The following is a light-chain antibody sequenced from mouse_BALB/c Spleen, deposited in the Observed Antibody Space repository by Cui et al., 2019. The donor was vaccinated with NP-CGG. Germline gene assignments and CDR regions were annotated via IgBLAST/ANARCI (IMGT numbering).Light chain of an antibody. V-gene: IGLV1*01. CDR2: GTN. CDR1: TGAVTTSNY. J-gene: IGLJ1*01. CDR3: ALWYSNHWV. Sequence: QAVLTQETPHTTSPGETVTLTCRSNTGAVTTSNYANWVQEKPDHLFTGLIGGTNNRVPGVPARFSGSLIGDKAALTITGAQTEDEAIYFCALWYSNHWVFGGGTKLTVL.